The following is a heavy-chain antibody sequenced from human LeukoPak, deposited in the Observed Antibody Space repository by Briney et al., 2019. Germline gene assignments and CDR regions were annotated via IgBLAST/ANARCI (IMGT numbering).Heavy chain of an antibody. D-gene: IGHD4-11*01. CDR2: ISSSSSYI. J-gene: IGHJ4*02. V-gene: IGHV3-21*01. Sequence: PGGSLRLSCAASGFTFSSYSMNWVRQAPGKGLEWVSSISSSSSYIYYADSVKGRFTISRDNAKNSLYLQMNSLRAEDTAVYYCAKVDLTTVTFDYWGQGTLVTVSS. CDR3: AKVDLTTVTFDY. CDR1: GFTFSSYS.